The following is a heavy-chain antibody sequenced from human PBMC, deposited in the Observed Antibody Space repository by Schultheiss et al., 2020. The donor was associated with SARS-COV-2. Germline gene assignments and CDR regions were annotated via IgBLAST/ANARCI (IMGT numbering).Heavy chain of an antibody. Sequence: GESLKISCKGSGYSFTSYWIGWVRQMPGKGPEWMGIIFPADSETRYSPSFQGHVTILVDRSISTTYLQWSRLEASDTAMYYCARDYYDSGYAFDIWGQGTMVTVSS. CDR3: ARDYYDSGYAFDI. D-gene: IGHD3-22*01. J-gene: IGHJ3*02. V-gene: IGHV5-51*01. CDR2: IFPADSET. CDR1: GYSFTSYW.